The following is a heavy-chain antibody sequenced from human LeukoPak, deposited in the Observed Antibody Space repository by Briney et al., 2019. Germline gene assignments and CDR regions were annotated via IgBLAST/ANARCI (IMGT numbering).Heavy chain of an antibody. CDR2: ISGSGGST. V-gene: IGHV3-23*01. CDR3: AKPTIFGVVPYYFDY. D-gene: IGHD3-3*01. J-gene: IGHJ4*02. Sequence: GGSLRLTCAASGFTFSSYAMSWVRQAPGKGLEWVSAISGSGGSTYYADSVKGRFTISRDNSKNTLYLQMNSLRAEDTAVYYCAKPTIFGVVPYYFDYWGQGTLVTVSS. CDR1: GFTFSSYA.